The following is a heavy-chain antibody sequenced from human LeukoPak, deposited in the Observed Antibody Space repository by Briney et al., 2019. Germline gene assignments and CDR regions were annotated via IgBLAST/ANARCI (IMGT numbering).Heavy chain of an antibody. CDR2: VIPIFGTA. CDR3: PSGGVAIHDYYYMDV. V-gene: IGHV1-69*13. CDR1: RGTLSSYT. J-gene: IGHJ6*03. Sequence: ASVKVCCKGSRGTLSSYTISLVRHAPGQGLELVGGVIPIFGTANYAQKFQGRVTITAAESTSTAYMELSSLRSEHTAVYYCPSGGVAIHDYYYMDVWGKGTTVTVSS. D-gene: IGHD2-21*01.